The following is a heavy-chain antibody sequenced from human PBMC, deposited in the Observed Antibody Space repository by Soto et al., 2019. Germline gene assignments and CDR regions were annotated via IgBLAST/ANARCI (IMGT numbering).Heavy chain of an antibody. Sequence: QVQLVESGGGVVQPGRSLRLSCAASGFTFSNYAMHWVRQAPGKGLEWVAVISYDGGNKYYADSVKGRFTISRDKSKNTLYLQMNSLRAEDTAVYFCAKGHPGYSSMLVNFDYWGQGTLVTVSS. V-gene: IGHV3-30*18. CDR2: ISYDGGNK. CDR3: AKGHPGYSSMLVNFDY. D-gene: IGHD6-13*01. CDR1: GFTFSNYA. J-gene: IGHJ4*02.